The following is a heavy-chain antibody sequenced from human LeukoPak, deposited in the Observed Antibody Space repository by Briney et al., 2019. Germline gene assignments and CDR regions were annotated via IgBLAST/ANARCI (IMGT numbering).Heavy chain of an antibody. J-gene: IGHJ5*02. CDR3: ARKISSWDNWFDP. D-gene: IGHD6-13*01. CDR1: GGSISSGGYY. V-gene: IGHV4-61*08. Sequence: SETLSLTCTVSGGSISSGGYYWSWIRQHPGKGLEWIGYIYYSGSTNYNPSLKSRVTISVDTSKNQFSLKLSSVTAADTAVYYCARKISSWDNWFDPWGQGTLVTVSS. CDR2: IYYSGST.